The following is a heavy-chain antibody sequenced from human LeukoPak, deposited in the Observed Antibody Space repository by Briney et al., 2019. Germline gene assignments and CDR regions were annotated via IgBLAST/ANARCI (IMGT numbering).Heavy chain of an antibody. CDR3: ARDRISSWYFSFDP. CDR1: GFTFSSYW. CDR2: INSDGSST. J-gene: IGHJ5*02. Sequence: GGSLSLSCAASGFTFSSYWMNWVRQAPGKGLVWVSRINSDGSSTRYADSVKGRFTISRDNAKNTLYLQMNSLGAEDTAVYYCARDRISSWYFSFDPWGQGTLVTVSS. V-gene: IGHV3-74*01. D-gene: IGHD6-13*01.